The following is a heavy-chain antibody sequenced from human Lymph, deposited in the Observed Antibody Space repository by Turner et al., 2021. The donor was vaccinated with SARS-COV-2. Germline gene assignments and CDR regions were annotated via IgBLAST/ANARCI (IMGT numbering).Heavy chain of an antibody. V-gene: IGHV1-46*01. Sequence: VQLVLSGAGVKKPEVSGRVSFKASGYTFTSYYMHWVRQDPGQGLEWMGIINPSGGSTSYAQKFQGRVTRTRDTTTSTVYMELSSLRSEDTDLYYCARDPPIQIWVDYFYYGMDVWGQGTTVTVSS. D-gene: IGHD5-18*01. J-gene: IGHJ6*02. CDR3: ARDPPIQIWVDYFYYGMDV. CDR2: INPSGGST. CDR1: GYTFTSYY.